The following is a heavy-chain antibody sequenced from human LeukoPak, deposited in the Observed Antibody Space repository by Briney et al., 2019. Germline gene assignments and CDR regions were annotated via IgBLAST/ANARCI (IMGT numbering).Heavy chain of an antibody. Sequence: ASVKVSCKVSGYTLTELSMHRVRQAPGKGLEWMGGFDPEDGETIYAQKFQGRVTMTEDTSTDTAYMELSSLRSEDTAVYYCATDREEVGAFDYWGQGTLVTVPS. V-gene: IGHV1-24*01. CDR2: FDPEDGET. CDR1: GYTLTELS. CDR3: ATDREEVGAFDY. J-gene: IGHJ4*02. D-gene: IGHD1-26*01.